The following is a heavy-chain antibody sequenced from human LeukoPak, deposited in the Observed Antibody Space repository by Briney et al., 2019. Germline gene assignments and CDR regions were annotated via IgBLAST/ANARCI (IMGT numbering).Heavy chain of an antibody. CDR1: GGTFSSYA. V-gene: IGHV1-69*13. CDR3: ARRLRGDNYDILTGYYREYDY. D-gene: IGHD3-9*01. Sequence: SVKVSCKASGGTFSSYAISWVRQAPGQGLEWIGGIIPIFGTANYAQKFQGRVTITADESTSTAYMELSSLRSEDTAVYYCARRLRGDNYDILTGYYREYDYWGQGTLVTVSS. J-gene: IGHJ4*02. CDR2: IIPIFGTA.